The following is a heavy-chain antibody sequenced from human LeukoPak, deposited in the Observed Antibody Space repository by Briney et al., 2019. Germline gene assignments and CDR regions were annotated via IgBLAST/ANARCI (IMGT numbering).Heavy chain of an antibody. V-gene: IGHV1-18*01. CDR3: ARDRIDYDINWFDP. J-gene: IGHJ5*02. D-gene: IGHD3-22*01. Sequence: ASVKVSCKASGYIFSNFFSSYGITWVRQAPGQGLEWMGWISPYNGKTKFAQKFQGIVTMTAETSTSTAYMELRRLRSDDTAVYYCARDRIDYDINWFDPWGQGTLVTVSS. CDR1: GYIFSNFFSSYG. CDR2: ISPYNGKT.